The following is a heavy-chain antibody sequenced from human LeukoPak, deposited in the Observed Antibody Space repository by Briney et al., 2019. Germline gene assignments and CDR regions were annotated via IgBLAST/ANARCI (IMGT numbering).Heavy chain of an antibody. CDR3: ASRRITMVRGVIIFRVNWFDP. Sequence: SETLSLTCAVYGGSFSGYYWSWIRQPPGKGLEWIGEINHSGSTNYNPSLKSRVTISVYTSKNQFSLKLSSVTAADTAVYYCASRRITMVRGVIIFRVNWFDPWGQGTLVTVSS. D-gene: IGHD3-10*01. CDR1: GGSFSGYY. CDR2: INHSGST. V-gene: IGHV4-34*01. J-gene: IGHJ5*02.